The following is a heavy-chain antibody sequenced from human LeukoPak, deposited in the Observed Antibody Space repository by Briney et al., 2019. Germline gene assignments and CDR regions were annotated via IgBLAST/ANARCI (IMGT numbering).Heavy chain of an antibody. CDR1: GFTFSSYA. CDR3: AKSHSGWYFSMGY. V-gene: IGHV3-23*01. Sequence: GGSLRLSCAASGFTFSSYATSWVRQAPGKGLEWVSAISGSGGSTYYADSVKGRFTISRDNSKNTLYLQMNSLRAEDTAVYYCAKSHSGWYFSMGYWGQGTLVTVSS. CDR2: ISGSGGST. J-gene: IGHJ4*02. D-gene: IGHD6-19*01.